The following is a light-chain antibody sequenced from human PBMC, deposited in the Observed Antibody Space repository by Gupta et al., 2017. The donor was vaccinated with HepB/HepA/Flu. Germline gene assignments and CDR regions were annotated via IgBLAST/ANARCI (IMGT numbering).Light chain of an antibody. CDR2: GAS. CDR3: QQYGSSPGS. J-gene: IGKJ2*03. V-gene: IGKV3-20*01. Sequence: IVFAQSPCTHSLSLGERATLSCRASQSVSSSYLAWYQQKPGQAPRLLIYGASSRATGIPDRFSGSGSGTEFTLTISRLESEDFAVYYCQQYGSSPGSFGQGTKLEIK. CDR1: QSVSSSY.